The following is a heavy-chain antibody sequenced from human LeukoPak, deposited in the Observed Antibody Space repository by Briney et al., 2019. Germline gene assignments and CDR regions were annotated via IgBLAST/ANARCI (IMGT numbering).Heavy chain of an antibody. V-gene: IGHV1-18*04. J-gene: IGHJ4*02. D-gene: IGHD3-22*01. Sequence: ASVKVSCKASGYTFTGYYMHWVRQAPGQGLEWMGWISAYNGNTNYAQKLQGRVTMTTDTSTSTAYMELRSLRSDDTAVYYCARANYYDSSGYSYYWGQGTLVTVSS. CDR1: GYTFTGYY. CDR3: ARANYYDSSGYSYY. CDR2: ISAYNGNT.